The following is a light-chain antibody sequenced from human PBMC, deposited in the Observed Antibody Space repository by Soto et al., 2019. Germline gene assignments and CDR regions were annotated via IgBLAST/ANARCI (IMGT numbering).Light chain of an antibody. V-gene: IGKV3-20*01. CDR3: QQYGSSSIT. CDR1: ESVSTN. Sequence: EIEMTQSPATLSLAPGERVTLSCRASESVSTNLAWYQQKAGQAPRLLIYGASNRATGIPDRFSGSGSGTDFTLTISGLEPEDFATYYCQQYGSSSITFGQGTKVDIK. CDR2: GAS. J-gene: IGKJ1*01.